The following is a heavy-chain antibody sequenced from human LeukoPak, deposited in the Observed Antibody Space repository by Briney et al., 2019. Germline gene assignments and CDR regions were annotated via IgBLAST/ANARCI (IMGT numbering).Heavy chain of an antibody. CDR3: ASHYYDSSAYLFDY. Sequence: GESLKTSCKVSGYSFTNYWIGWVRQMPGKGLEWMGIIYPGDSDTRYSPTFQGHVTISADKSISTAYLQWRSLRASDTAMYYCASHYYDSSAYLFDYWGQGTLVTVSS. CDR2: IYPGDSDT. D-gene: IGHD3-22*01. V-gene: IGHV5-51*01. CDR1: GYSFTNYW. J-gene: IGHJ4*02.